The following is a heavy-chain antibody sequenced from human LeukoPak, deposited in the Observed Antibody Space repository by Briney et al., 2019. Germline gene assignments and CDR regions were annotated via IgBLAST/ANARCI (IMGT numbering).Heavy chain of an antibody. Sequence: SETLSLTCTVSGGSISSYYWSWIRQPPGKGLEWIGYIYYSGSTNYNPSLKSRVTISVDTSKNQFSLKLSSVTAADTAVYYSARGGGYCSGGSCYSPLNWFDPWGQGTLVTVSS. D-gene: IGHD2-15*01. CDR2: IYYSGST. J-gene: IGHJ5*02. V-gene: IGHV4-59*01. CDR1: GGSISSYY. CDR3: ARGGGYCSGGSCYSPLNWFDP.